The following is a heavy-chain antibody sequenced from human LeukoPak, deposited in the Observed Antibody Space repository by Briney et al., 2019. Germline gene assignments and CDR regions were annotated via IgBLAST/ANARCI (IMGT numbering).Heavy chain of an antibody. J-gene: IGHJ4*02. Sequence: GSLRLSCAASGFTFSSYSMNWARQAPGKGLEWVSSISSSSSYIYYADSVKGRFTISRDNAKNSLYLQMNSLRAEDTAVYYCARDDQYCSGGSCRFDYWGQGTLVTVSS. CDR3: ARDDQYCSGGSCRFDY. CDR2: ISSSSSYI. V-gene: IGHV3-21*01. D-gene: IGHD2-15*01. CDR1: GFTFSSYS.